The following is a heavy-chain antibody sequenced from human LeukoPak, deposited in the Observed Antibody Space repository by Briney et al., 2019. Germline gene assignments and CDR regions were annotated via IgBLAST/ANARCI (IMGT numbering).Heavy chain of an antibody. Sequence: SETLSLTCTVSGGSISTYYWSWIRQPPGKGLEWFGYIYYSGSTNYNSSLKSRVTISIDTSKNQFSLRLSSVTAADTAVYYCARDNLADYFDYWGQGILVTVSS. CDR1: GGSISTYY. CDR2: IYYSGST. V-gene: IGHV4-59*01. CDR3: ARDNLADYFDY. J-gene: IGHJ4*02. D-gene: IGHD1-20*01.